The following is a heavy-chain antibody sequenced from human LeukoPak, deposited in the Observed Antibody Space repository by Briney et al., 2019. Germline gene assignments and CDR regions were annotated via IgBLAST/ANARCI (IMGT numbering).Heavy chain of an antibody. CDR1: GGSISSSSYY. J-gene: IGHJ4*02. Sequence: SETLSLTCTVSGGSISSSSYYWGWIRQPPGKGLEWIGSIYYSGSTYYNPSLKSRVTISVDTSKNHFSLKLSSVTAADTAVYYCARSASGFSGYVPYWGQGTLVTVSS. D-gene: IGHD5-12*01. V-gene: IGHV4-39*07. CDR3: ARSASGFSGYVPY. CDR2: IYYSGST.